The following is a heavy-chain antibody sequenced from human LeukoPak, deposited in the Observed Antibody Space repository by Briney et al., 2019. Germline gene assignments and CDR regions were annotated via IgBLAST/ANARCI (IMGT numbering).Heavy chain of an antibody. CDR2: IWSDGSDK. V-gene: IGHV3-33*06. D-gene: IGHD4-11*01. Sequence: GGSLRLSCAASRLSFSHYGMHWVRQTPGAGVEWVAVIWSDGSDKYYAKSVQGRFTISRDNSKNSLFLQMNSLRAEDTAVYYCAKDARRGFDYSNSLQNWGQGILVTVSS. J-gene: IGHJ1*01. CDR1: RLSFSHYG. CDR3: AKDARRGFDYSNSLQN.